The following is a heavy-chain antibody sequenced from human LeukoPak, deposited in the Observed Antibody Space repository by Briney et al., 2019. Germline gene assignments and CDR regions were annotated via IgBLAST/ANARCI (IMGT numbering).Heavy chain of an antibody. CDR2: INPNSGGT. CDR3: ARDLRGYSGYLIYPWFDP. D-gene: IGHD5-12*01. J-gene: IGHJ5*02. Sequence: WASVKVSCKASGYTFTGYYMHWVRQAPGQGLEWMGWINPNSGGTNYAQKFQGRVTMTTDTSTSTAYMELRSLRSDDTAVYYCARDLRGYSGYLIYPWFDPWGQGTLVTVSS. V-gene: IGHV1-2*02. CDR1: GYTFTGYY.